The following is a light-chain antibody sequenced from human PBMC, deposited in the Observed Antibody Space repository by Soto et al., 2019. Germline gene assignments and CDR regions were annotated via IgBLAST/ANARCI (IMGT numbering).Light chain of an antibody. CDR3: QQYGGSPFT. CDR1: QTINSKF. J-gene: IGKJ3*01. Sequence: EIVLTQSPGTLSLSPGERVMVSCRASQTINSKFLAWYQQKHGQAPRLLIYATSYRDTGTPDKFSGSGSGTDFTLTINRLEPADVAVYFCQQYGGSPFTFGPGTRVDI. V-gene: IGKV3-20*01. CDR2: ATS.